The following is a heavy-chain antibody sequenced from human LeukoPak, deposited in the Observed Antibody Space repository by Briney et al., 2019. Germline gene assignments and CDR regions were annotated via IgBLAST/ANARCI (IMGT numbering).Heavy chain of an antibody. CDR3: AKGLGVIGSSWSYFEY. CDR1: GFSFNNYA. V-gene: IGHV3-23*01. D-gene: IGHD6-13*01. J-gene: IGHJ4*02. Sequence: PGGSLRLSCSASGFSFNNYAMTWVRQAPGKGLEWVSSISGSGVTTYYADSVKGRFTISRDNSNHTLYLQMNSLRGEDTAIYYCAKGLGVIGSSWSYFEYWGQGTLVPVSS. CDR2: ISGSGVTT.